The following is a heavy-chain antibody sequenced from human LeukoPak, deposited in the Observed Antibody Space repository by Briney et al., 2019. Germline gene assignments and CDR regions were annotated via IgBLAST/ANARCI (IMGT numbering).Heavy chain of an antibody. CDR2: IRYDGSNK. Sequence: GGSLSLSCATPGFTFSSYGMHWVRQAPGKGLEWVAFIRYDGSNKYYADSVKGRFTISRDNSENTLYLQMNSLRAEDTAVYYCAKVGSGGSYYQGGIDYWGQGTLVTVSS. D-gene: IGHD1-26*01. V-gene: IGHV3-30*02. J-gene: IGHJ4*02. CDR1: GFTFSSYG. CDR3: AKVGSGGSYYQGGIDY.